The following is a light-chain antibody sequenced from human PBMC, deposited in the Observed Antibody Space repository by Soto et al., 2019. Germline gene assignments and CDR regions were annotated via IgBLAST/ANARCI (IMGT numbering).Light chain of an antibody. CDR3: QQYNRYLT. CDR1: QSISSS. V-gene: IGKV1-5*01. Sequence: DIQMTQSPSTLSASVGDRVTITCRASQSISSSLAWYQQNPGKAPKLLIYDASSLESGVPSRFSGSGSGTEFTLTISSLQPDDFATYYCQQYNRYLTFGQGTRLEIK. CDR2: DAS. J-gene: IGKJ5*01.